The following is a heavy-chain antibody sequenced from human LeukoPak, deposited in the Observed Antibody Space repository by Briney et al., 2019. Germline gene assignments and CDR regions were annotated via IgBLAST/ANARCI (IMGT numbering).Heavy chain of an antibody. CDR1: GFRASDYY. Sequence: GGSLRLSCAVSGFRASDYYMSWVRQAPGKGLEWVALIRGSGDTFYGDSVKGRFTISRDDSKNTVYLRMNSLRVEDTAVYFCARDRAATQDWVEFDPWGQGALVTVSS. V-gene: IGHV3-66*01. D-gene: IGHD2-15*01. CDR3: ARDRAATQDWVEFDP. J-gene: IGHJ5*02. CDR2: IRGSGDT.